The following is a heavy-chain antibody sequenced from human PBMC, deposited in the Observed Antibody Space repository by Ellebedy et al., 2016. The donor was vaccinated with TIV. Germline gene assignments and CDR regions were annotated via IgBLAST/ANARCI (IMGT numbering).Heavy chain of an antibody. CDR2: IIPIFGTA. CDR3: ARDPENSGSYSTSDY. CDR1: GGTFSSYA. V-gene: IGHV1-69*13. J-gene: IGHJ4*02. D-gene: IGHD1-26*01. Sequence: AASVKVSCKASGGTFSSYAISWVRQAPGQGLEWMGGIIPIFGTANYAQKFQGRVTITADESTSTAYMELSSLRSEDTAVYYCARDPENSGSYSTSDYWGQGTLVTVSS.